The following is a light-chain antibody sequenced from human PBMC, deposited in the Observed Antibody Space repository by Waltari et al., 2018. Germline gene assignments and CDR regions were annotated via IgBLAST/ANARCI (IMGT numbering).Light chain of an antibody. CDR3: QQYNHFPPT. Sequence: DFQMTQSPSSLSASVGDRVTITCQATEDIMNHLNWYHQKPGKTPKLLIDDSAHWHTGGSSRFRGSGSGTHLSLTIDNMQPEDLGTYYCQQYNHFPPTFGQGTRLEI. V-gene: IGKV1-33*01. CDR1: EDIMNH. J-gene: IGKJ5*01. CDR2: DSA.